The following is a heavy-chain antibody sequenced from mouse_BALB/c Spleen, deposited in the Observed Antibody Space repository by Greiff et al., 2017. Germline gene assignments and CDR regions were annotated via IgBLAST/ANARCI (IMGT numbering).Heavy chain of an antibody. V-gene: IGHV4-1*02. J-gene: IGHJ4*01. D-gene: IGHD3-1*01. Sequence: EVKLMESGGGLVQPGGSLKLSCAASGFDFSRYWMSWVRQAPGKGLEWIGEINPDSSTINYTPSLKDKFIISRDNAKNTLYLQMSKVRSEDTALYYCARPNGTYAMDYWGQGTSVTVSS. CDR2: INPDSSTI. CDR3: ARPNGTYAMDY. CDR1: GFDFSRYW.